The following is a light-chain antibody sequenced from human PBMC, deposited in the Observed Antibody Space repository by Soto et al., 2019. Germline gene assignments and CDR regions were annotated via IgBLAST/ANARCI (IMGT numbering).Light chain of an antibody. V-gene: IGKV3-20*01. CDR1: QSLTNSF. CDR3: QQYGTSEII. CDR2: DTS. J-gene: IGKJ5*01. Sequence: ESVLTQSPCTLSLSPGARATLPCRASQSLTNSFIAWYQQKHGQAPRVXIYDTSSRATGIPDRFSGSGYGTDFNLTISRLEPEDFAVFFCQQYGTSEIIFGQGTRLEIK.